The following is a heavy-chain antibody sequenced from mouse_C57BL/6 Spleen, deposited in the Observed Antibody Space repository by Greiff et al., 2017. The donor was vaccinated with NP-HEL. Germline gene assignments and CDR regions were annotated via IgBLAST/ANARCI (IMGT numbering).Heavy chain of an antibody. V-gene: IGHV5-4*03. Sequence: EVKLMESGGGLVKPGGSLKLSCAASGFTFSSYAMSWVRQTPEKRLEWVATISDGGSYTYYPDHVKGRFTISRDNAKNNLYLQMSHLKSEDTAMYYCARNYDYWGQGTTLTVSS. D-gene: IGHD2-1*01. CDR2: ISDGGSYT. J-gene: IGHJ2*01. CDR1: GFTFSSYA. CDR3: ARNYDY.